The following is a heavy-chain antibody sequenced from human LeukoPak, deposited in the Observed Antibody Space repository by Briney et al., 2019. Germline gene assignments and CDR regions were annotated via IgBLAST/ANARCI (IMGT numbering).Heavy chain of an antibody. CDR3: ARAGHNSNSGGYDF. J-gene: IGHJ4*02. Sequence: ASVKVSYKPSGYTFIDHYLHGVRQAPGQGLESLGWIDPDTGDTNYPQKFQGRVTMTRDTSSSTAYMELNRLRSDDTAVYYCARAGHNSNSGGYDFWGLGTLVTVSS. V-gene: IGHV1-2*02. CDR1: GYTFIDHY. CDR2: IDPDTGDT. D-gene: IGHD3-22*01.